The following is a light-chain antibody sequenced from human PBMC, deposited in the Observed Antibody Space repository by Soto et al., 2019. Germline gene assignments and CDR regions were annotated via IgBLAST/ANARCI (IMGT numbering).Light chain of an antibody. J-gene: IGKJ5*01. CDR3: QQYGISPPVT. Sequence: EIVLTQSPGTLSLSPGERATLSCRSSQSVTDNYLGWYQQKAGLAPRLLIYGASSRAPGIPDRFSGSGYGTACTLTISRLEPEASAVYYCQQYGISPPVTFGQGKRLAIK. V-gene: IGKV3-20*01. CDR1: QSVTDNY. CDR2: GAS.